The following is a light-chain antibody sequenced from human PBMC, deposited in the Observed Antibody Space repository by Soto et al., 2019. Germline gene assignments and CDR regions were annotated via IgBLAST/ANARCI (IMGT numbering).Light chain of an antibody. CDR1: QTVTRNY. Sequence: EIVLTQSPGTLSLSPWERATLSCMASQTVTRNYLAWHQQKPCQTPRLLVYGASSRATGIPDRFSGSGSGTDFTLTISRLEPEDFAVYYCQQHGSSPITFGQGTRLEIK. CDR3: QQHGSSPIT. J-gene: IGKJ5*01. V-gene: IGKV3-20*01. CDR2: GAS.